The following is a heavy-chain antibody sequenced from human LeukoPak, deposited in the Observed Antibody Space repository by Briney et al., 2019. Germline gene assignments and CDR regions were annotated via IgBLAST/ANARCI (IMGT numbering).Heavy chain of an antibody. D-gene: IGHD3-22*01. CDR2: ITSGGGFK. CDR3: ARVRPGSSGSYYRTS. V-gene: IGHV3-11*04. CDR1: GFPFSDFH. J-gene: IGHJ4*02. Sequence: GGSLRLSCVGAGFPFSDFHRSWVRQAPGKGLEWVSYITSGGGFKYYADSVKGRFSISRDDSKNSVFLQMNSLRVEDTAVYYCARVRPGSSGSYYRTSWGQGTLVTVSS.